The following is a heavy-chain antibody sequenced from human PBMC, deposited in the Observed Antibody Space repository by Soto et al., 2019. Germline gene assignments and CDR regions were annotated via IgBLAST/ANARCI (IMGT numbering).Heavy chain of an antibody. V-gene: IGHV4-39*07. J-gene: IGHJ4*02. CDR2: IYYSGST. CDR3: ARSPQYYDILTGYYASAIFEY. Sequence: PSETLSLTCTVSGGSISSSSYYWGWIRQPPGRGLEWIGSIYYSGSTNYNPSLKSRVTISVDTSKNQFSLKLSSVTAADTAVYYCARSPQYYDILTGYYASAIFEYWGQGTLVTVSS. D-gene: IGHD3-9*01. CDR1: GGSISSSSYY.